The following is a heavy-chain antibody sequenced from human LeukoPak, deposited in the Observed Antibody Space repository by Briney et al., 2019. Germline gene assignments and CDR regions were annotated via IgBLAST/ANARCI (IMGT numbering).Heavy chain of an antibody. Sequence: SETLSLTCTVSGGSISSYYWSWIRQAPGKGLEWIGYIYYSGSTNYNPSLKSRVTMSVDTSKNQFSLKLSSVTAADTAVYYCAAEGRQWLKSGWFDPWGQGTLVTVSS. J-gene: IGHJ5*02. D-gene: IGHD6-19*01. CDR1: GGSISSYY. CDR3: AAEGRQWLKSGWFDP. V-gene: IGHV4-59*12. CDR2: IYYSGST.